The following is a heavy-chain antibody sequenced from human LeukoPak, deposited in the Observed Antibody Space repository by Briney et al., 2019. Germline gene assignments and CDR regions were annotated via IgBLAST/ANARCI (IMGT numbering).Heavy chain of an antibody. J-gene: IGHJ5*02. D-gene: IGHD3-22*01. CDR3: ARDWYYYDSSGYYNWFDP. CDR1: GYIFTGYY. Sequence: ASVKVSCKASGYIFTGYYVQWVRQAPGQGLEWMGWINPNSGGTNSAQKFQGRVAMTRDTSIHTVYLELSGLRSDDTAVYYCARDWYYYDSSGYYNWFDPWGQGTLVTVSS. CDR2: INPNSGGT. V-gene: IGHV1-2*02.